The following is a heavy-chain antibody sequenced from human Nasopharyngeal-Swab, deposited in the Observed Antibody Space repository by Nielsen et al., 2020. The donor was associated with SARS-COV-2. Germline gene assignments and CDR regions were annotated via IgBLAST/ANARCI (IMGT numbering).Heavy chain of an antibody. D-gene: IGHD6-19*01. CDR3: ARNPPRGSGFDF. V-gene: IGHV2-70*01. J-gene: IGHJ4*02. CDR1: GFSLNTGGMC. Sequence: GPTLVKPTQTLTLTCTFSGFSLNTGGMCLTWIRQPPGKALEWLALIDWDEDKYYSTSLKTRLTISKDTSKNQVVLTMTNMDQADTATYYCARNPPRGSGFDFWGQGILVTVSS. CDR2: IDWDEDK.